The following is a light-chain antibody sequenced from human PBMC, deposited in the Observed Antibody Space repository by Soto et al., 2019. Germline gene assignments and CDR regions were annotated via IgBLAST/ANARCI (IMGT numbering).Light chain of an antibody. Sequence: EIVMTQSPATLSVSPGEGATLSCNASQNVYNNLAWYQQRPGQPPRLLIYDASTRATGISARFSGSGYGTEFTLTISSLQSEDFAVYFCQQCRNWPLTFGGGTKVEIK. J-gene: IGKJ4*01. CDR2: DAS. CDR3: QQCRNWPLT. CDR1: QNVYNN. V-gene: IGKV3-15*01.